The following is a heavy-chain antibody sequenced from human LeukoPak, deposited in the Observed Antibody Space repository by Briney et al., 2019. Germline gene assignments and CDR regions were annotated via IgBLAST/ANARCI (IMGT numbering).Heavy chain of an antibody. Sequence: PGGSLRLSCAASGFSFSSYWMSWVRQAPGKGLEWVSAITNSGGGTYYADSVKGRFTTSRDNSKNTLYLQMNSLKAEDTAVYYCVKFVGAKGYWGQGTLVTVSS. D-gene: IGHD1-26*01. CDR2: ITNSGGGT. CDR3: VKFVGAKGY. CDR1: GFSFSSYW. V-gene: IGHV3-23*01. J-gene: IGHJ4*02.